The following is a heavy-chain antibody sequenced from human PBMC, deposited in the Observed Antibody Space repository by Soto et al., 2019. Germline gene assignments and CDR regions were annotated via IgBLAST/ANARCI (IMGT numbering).Heavy chain of an antibody. V-gene: IGHV1-3*01. CDR1: AYAFSNFA. D-gene: IGHD1-26*01. CDR2: INAGSGYT. J-gene: IGHJ4*02. CDR3: ARRVGDGQFDY. Sequence: QVQLVQSGAEVKKPGASVTVSCTTSAYAFSNFAFHWVRRAPGQGLEWMGWINAGSGYTKYSPKFQARLTLTRDTSASTAYMELSSLRSEDTAVYYCARRVGDGQFDYWGQGTLVTVSS.